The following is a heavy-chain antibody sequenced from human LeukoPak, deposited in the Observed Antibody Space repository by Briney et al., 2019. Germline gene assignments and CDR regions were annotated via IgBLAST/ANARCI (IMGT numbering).Heavy chain of an antibody. CDR3: ARAPSGSYNPYYFDY. Sequence: SETLSLTCTVSGGSLSSCCWSWIRQPPGKGLEWVAYIYYSGSTNYNPSLKSRVTITVDTSKNQSSLKLSSVTAADTAVYYCARAPSGSYNPYYFDYWGQGILVTVSS. CDR2: IYYSGST. D-gene: IGHD1-26*01. J-gene: IGHJ4*02. V-gene: IGHV4-59*01. CDR1: GGSLSSCC.